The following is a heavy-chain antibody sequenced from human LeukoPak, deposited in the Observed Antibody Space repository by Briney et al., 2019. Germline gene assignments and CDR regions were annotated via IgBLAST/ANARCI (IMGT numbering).Heavy chain of an antibody. CDR1: GYSFTNYG. D-gene: IGHD5-18*01. Sequence: GASVKVSCKASGYSFTNYGINWVRQAPGQGLEWMGWINPNSGGTNYAQKFQGRVTMTRDTSISTAYMELSRLRSDDTAVYYCARTPGYSYDLGYFQHWGQGTLVTVSS. CDR3: ARTPGYSYDLGYFQH. J-gene: IGHJ1*01. V-gene: IGHV1-2*02. CDR2: INPNSGGT.